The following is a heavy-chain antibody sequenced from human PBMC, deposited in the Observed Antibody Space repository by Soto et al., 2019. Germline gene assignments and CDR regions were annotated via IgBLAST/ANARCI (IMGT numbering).Heavy chain of an antibody. CDR3: AREGWAAADYFDY. CDR1: GFTFSSYA. J-gene: IGHJ4*02. CDR2: ISYDGSNK. V-gene: IGHV3-30-3*01. Sequence: GGSLRLSCAASGFTFSSYAMHWVRQAPGKGLEWVAVISYDGSNKYYADSVKGRFTISRDNSKNTLYLQMNSLRAEDTAVYYCAREGWAAADYFDYWGQGTLVTVSS. D-gene: IGHD6-13*01.